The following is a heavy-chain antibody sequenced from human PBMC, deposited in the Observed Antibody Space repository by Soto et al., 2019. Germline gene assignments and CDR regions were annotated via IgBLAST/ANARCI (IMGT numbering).Heavy chain of an antibody. CDR1: GFTFSSYA. Sequence: EVQLLESGGGLVQPGGSLRLSCAASGFTFSSYAMSWVRQTPGKGLEWVSAISGSGGSTYYADSVKGRFTLSRDNSKNTLYLQMNSLRADDTAVYYCAKDSLKNVFGDSLDYWGQGTLVTVPS. V-gene: IGHV3-23*01. CDR3: AKDSLKNVFGDSLDY. J-gene: IGHJ4*02. CDR2: ISGSGGST. D-gene: IGHD4-17*01.